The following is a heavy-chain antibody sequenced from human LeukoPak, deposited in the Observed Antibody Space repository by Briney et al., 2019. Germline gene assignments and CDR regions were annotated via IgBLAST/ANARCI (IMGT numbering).Heavy chain of an antibody. CDR2: IIPIFGTA. CDR1: GYTFTSYG. D-gene: IGHD2-2*01. CDR3: ARSGVVPAAIDFYYYYYMDV. V-gene: IGHV1-69*05. Sequence: GASVKVSCKASGYTFTSYGISWVRQAPGQGLEWMGGIIPIFGTANYAQKFQGRVTITTDESTSTAYMELSSLRSEDTAVYYCARSGVVPAAIDFYYYYYMDVWGKGTTVTVSS. J-gene: IGHJ6*03.